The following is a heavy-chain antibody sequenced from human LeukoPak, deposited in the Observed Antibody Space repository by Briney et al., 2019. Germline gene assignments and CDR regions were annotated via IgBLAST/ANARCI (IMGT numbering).Heavy chain of an antibody. V-gene: IGHV3-23*01. CDR3: AKVGFSEMEWLLYSDH. J-gene: IGHJ4*02. D-gene: IGHD3-3*01. CDR1: GLTFSSYA. CDR2: ISGSSGHT. Sequence: GGSLRLSCAASGLTFSSYAMSGVRQAPGKGLEWVSAISGSSGHTYYADSVKGRFTISRDNSKNTLYLQMNSLRAEDTAVYYCAKVGFSEMEWLLYSDHWGQGTLVTVSS.